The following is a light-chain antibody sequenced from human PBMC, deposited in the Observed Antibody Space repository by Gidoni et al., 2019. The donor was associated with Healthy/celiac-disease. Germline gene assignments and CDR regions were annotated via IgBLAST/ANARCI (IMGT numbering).Light chain of an antibody. Sequence: DIVMTQSPDSLAVSLGERATINCKSSQSVLYSSNNKNYLAWYQQKPGQPPKLLIYWASTRESGVPDRFSGSGSGTDFTLTISSLQAEDVAVYYCQRYYSTPHTFGQGTKLESK. CDR2: WAS. CDR1: QSVLYSSNNKNY. V-gene: IGKV4-1*01. J-gene: IGKJ2*01. CDR3: QRYYSTPHT.